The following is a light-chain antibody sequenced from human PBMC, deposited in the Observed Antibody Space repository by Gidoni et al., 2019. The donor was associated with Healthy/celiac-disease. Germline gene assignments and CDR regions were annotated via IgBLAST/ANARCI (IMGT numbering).Light chain of an antibody. CDR3: QYYGTSPPWT. CDR2: GAF. V-gene: IGKV3-20*01. CDR1: QNVSGSY. J-gene: IGKJ1*01. Sequence: EIVLTQSPGTLSLSPGERATLSCRASQNVSGSYLAWYQQKPGQAPRLLIYGAFSRATGIPDSFRGSGSGTDFTLTISRLEPEDFAVYYCQYYGTSPPWTFGQGTKVEIK.